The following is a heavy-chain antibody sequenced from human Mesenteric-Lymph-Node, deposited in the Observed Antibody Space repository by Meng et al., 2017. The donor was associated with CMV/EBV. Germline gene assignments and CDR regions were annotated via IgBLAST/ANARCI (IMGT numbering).Heavy chain of an antibody. Sequence: GGSLRLSCAASGFTFSSYWMSWVRQAPGKGLEWVANIKQDGSEKYYVDSVKGRFTISRDNAKNSLYLQMNSLRAEDTAVYYCARGLKYCSSTSCPWYFDYWGQGTLVTVSS. V-gene: IGHV3-7*01. J-gene: IGHJ4*02. CDR2: IKQDGSEK. CDR1: GFTFSSYW. D-gene: IGHD2-2*01. CDR3: ARGLKYCSSTSCPWYFDY.